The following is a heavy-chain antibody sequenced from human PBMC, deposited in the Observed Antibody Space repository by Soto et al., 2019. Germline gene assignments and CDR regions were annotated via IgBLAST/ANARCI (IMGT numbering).Heavy chain of an antibody. V-gene: IGHV3-23*01. D-gene: IGHD3-9*01. CDR3: AKTESFNGYYNAFDC. CDR1: GFSFGGYA. Sequence: GGSLRLSCAASGFSFGGYAVTWVRQAPGKGLEWVSAISGGGGSTYYADSVKGRFTISRDNSKNTVYLQMNSLRAGDTALYYCAKTESFNGYYNAFDCWGQGTRVTVSS. J-gene: IGHJ4*02. CDR2: ISGGGGST.